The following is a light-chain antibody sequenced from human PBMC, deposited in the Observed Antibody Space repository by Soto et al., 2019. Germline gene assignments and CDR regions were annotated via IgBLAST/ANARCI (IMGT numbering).Light chain of an antibody. CDR3: QHYSTTPFT. Sequence: DIVMTQSPDSLAVSLGERATIRCESSQSILSTFNNKNQIAWYQQKPGQPPKLLIYWASTREFGVPDRFSGSGSGTDFTLTVSSVQAEDVATYFCQHYSTTPFTFCQGTRLQIK. V-gene: IGKV4-1*01. CDR1: QSILSTFNNKNQ. CDR2: WAS. J-gene: IGKJ5*01.